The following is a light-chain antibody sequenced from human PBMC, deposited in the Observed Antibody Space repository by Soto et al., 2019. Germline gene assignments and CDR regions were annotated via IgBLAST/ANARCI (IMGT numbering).Light chain of an antibody. CDR2: EVN. V-gene: IGLV2-14*01. J-gene: IGLJ2*01. CDR1: SSDVRSYNY. Sequence: QSALTQPASVSGSPGQSITISCTGSSSDVRSYNYVSWYQQHPGKAPRLIIYEVNHRPSGVSNRFSGSNSGNTASLTITGLQAEDEADYYCSSFTTSLTVVFGGGTKLTVL. CDR3: SSFTTSLTVV.